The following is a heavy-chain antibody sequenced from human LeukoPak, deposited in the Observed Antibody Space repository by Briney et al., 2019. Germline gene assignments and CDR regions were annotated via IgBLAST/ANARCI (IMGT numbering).Heavy chain of an antibody. Sequence: GGSLRLSCAASGFTFSSYSMNWVRQAPGKGLEWVSSISSSSSYIYYADSVKGRFTISRDNAKNSLHLQMNSLRAEDTAVYYCARDKASSGGRKNWFDPWGQGTLVTVSS. V-gene: IGHV3-21*01. CDR3: ARDKASSGGRKNWFDP. J-gene: IGHJ5*02. CDR2: ISSSSSYI. CDR1: GFTFSSYS. D-gene: IGHD6-19*01.